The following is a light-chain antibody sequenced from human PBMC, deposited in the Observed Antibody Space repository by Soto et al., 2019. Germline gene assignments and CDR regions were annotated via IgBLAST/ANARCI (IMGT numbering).Light chain of an antibody. Sequence: QSVLTQPASVSGSPGQSITISCTGTSSDVGSYNLVPWYQQHPGKAPKLMIYEVNKRPSGVPDRFSGSKSGNTASLTVSGLQAEDEADYYCSSYAGSSNVFGTGTKVTVL. CDR1: SSDVGSYNL. CDR2: EVN. J-gene: IGLJ1*01. CDR3: SSYAGSSNV. V-gene: IGLV2-14*02.